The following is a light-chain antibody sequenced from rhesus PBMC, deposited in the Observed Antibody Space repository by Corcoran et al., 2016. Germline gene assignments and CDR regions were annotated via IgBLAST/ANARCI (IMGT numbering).Light chain of an antibody. Sequence: DIQMTQSPSSLSASVGDRVTITCRASENVNNYLNWYQQKPGKAPKLLIYKASTLQRGGPSRFSGSGSGTEYTFTISSLKPEDVATYYCQHGYGTPFTFGPGTKLDIK. J-gene: IGKJ3*01. CDR1: ENVNNY. CDR3: QHGYGTPFT. CDR2: KAS. V-gene: IGKV1-74*01.